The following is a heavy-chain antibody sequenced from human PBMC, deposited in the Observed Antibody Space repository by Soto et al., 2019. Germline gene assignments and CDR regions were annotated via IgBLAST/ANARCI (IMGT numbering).Heavy chain of an antibody. D-gene: IGHD3-22*01. CDR2: IDPSDSYT. CDR3: ARHYYYDSSGYSLRGYYYYGMDV. Sequence: ESLKISCKGSGYSFTSYWISWVRQMPGKGLEWMGRIDPSDSYTNYSPSFQGHVTISADKSISTAYLQWSSLKASDTAMYYCARHYYYDSSGYSLRGYYYYGMDVWGQGTTVTVSS. J-gene: IGHJ6*02. V-gene: IGHV5-10-1*01. CDR1: GYSFTSYW.